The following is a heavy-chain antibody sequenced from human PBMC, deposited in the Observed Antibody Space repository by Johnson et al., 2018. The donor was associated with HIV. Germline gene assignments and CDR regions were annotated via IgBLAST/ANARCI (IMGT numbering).Heavy chain of an antibody. V-gene: IGHV3-30*04. Sequence: VQLVESGGGVVQPGRSLRLSCAASGFTFSSYAMHWVRQAPGKGLEWVAVISYDGSNKYYADSVQGRFPISRDNSKNTLYLQMNSLRPEDTAVYYCARDRAIVVAYDAFDIWGQGTMVTVSS. D-gene: IGHD3-22*01. CDR3: ARDRAIVVAYDAFDI. CDR1: GFTFSSYA. CDR2: ISYDGSNK. J-gene: IGHJ3*02.